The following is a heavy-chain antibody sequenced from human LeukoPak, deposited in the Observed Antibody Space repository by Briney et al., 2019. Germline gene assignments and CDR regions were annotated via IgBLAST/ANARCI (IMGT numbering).Heavy chain of an antibody. CDR1: GFPFSSHG. D-gene: IGHD5-12*01. V-gene: IGHV3-23*01. CDR2: ISPGGGPT. J-gene: IGHJ4*02. CDR3: ARGPSGYHNT. Sequence: GGSLRLSCAGSGFPFSSHGMNWVRQAPGKGLEWVSGISPGGGPTYYADSVKGRFTISRDNSKNTLYLQMNSLRAEDTAVYYCARGPSGYHNTGGQGTLVTVSS.